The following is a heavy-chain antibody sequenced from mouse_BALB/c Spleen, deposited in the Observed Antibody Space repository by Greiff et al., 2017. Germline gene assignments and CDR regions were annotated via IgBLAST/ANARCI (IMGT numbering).Heavy chain of an antibody. D-gene: IGHD2-3*01. CDR3: ARWLLPYYALDY. J-gene: IGHJ4*01. CDR1: GDSITSGY. V-gene: IGHV3-8*02. Sequence: EVMLVESGPSLVKPSQTLSLTCSVTGDSITSGYWNWIRKFPGNKLEYMGYISYSGSTYYNPSLKSRISITRDTSKNQYYLQLNSVTTEDTATYYCARWLLPYYALDYWGQGTSVTVSS. CDR2: ISYSGST.